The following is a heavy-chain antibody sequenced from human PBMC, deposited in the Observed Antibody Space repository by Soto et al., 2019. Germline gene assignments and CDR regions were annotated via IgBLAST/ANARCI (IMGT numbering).Heavy chain of an antibody. Sequence: EVQLVESGGGLVQPGGSLRLSCAASGFTFSSYSMNWVRQAPGKGLEWVSYISSSSSTIYYADSVKGRFTSSRDNAKNSLYLQMNSLRAEDTAVYYCAREGGITIFGVVIPTADAFDIWGQGTMVTVSS. V-gene: IGHV3-48*01. J-gene: IGHJ3*02. D-gene: IGHD3-3*01. CDR3: AREGGITIFGVVIPTADAFDI. CDR1: GFTFSSYS. CDR2: ISSSSSTI.